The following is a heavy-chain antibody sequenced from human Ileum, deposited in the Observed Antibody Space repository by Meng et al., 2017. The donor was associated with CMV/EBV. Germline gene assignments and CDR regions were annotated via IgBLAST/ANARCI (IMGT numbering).Heavy chain of an antibody. CDR3: ARDDIVVVLMGYYGMDV. Sequence: GESLKISCAASGFTFSSYSMNWVRQAPGKGLEWVSSISSSSSYIYYADSVKGRFTISRDNAKNSLYLKMNSLRAEDTAVYYCARDDIVVVLMGYYGMDVWGQGTTVTVSS. CDR2: ISSSSSYI. V-gene: IGHV3-21*01. J-gene: IGHJ6*02. CDR1: GFTFSSYS. D-gene: IGHD2-2*01.